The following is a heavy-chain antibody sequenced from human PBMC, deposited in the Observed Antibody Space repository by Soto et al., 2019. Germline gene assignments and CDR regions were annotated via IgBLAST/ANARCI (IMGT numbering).Heavy chain of an antibody. Sequence: SETLSLTCAVSGDSISSSNSWSWVRQPPGKGLEWIGEIYHSGSTNYNPSLKSRVTISVDKSKNQFSLKLSSVTAADTAVYYCARVQYYDFWSGYYDYYYYGMDVWGQGTTVTVSS. CDR1: GDSISSSNS. J-gene: IGHJ6*02. CDR2: IYHSGST. CDR3: ARVQYYDFWSGYYDYYYYGMDV. D-gene: IGHD3-3*01. V-gene: IGHV4-4*02.